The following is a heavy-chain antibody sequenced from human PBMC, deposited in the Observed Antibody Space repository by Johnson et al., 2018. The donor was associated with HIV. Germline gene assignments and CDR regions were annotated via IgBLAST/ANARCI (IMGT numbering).Heavy chain of an antibody. J-gene: IGHJ3*02. CDR1: GFTFSSYA. CDR2: ISGSGGST. V-gene: IGHV3-23*04. D-gene: IGHD6-13*01. CDR3: ARERSSSRKAFDI. Sequence: VQLVESGGGVVQPGRSLRLSCAASGFTFSSYAMHWVRQAPGKGLEWVSAISGSGGSTYYADSVKGRFTISRDNSKNSLYLQMNSLRAEDTALYYCARERSSSRKAFDIWGQGTMVTVSS.